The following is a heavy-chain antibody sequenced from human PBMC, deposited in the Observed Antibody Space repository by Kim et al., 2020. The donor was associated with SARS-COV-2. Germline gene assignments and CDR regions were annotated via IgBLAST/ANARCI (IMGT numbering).Heavy chain of an antibody. CDR3: AASYCSSTSCYASTYFYYYGMDV. CDR2: IIPIFGTA. V-gene: IGHV1-69*13. D-gene: IGHD2-2*01. Sequence: SVKVSCKASGGTFSSYAISWVRQAPGQGLEWMGGIIPIFGTANYAQKFQGRVTITADESTSTAYMELSSLRSEDTAVYYCAASYCSSTSCYASTYFYYYGMDVWGQGTTVTVSS. CDR1: GGTFSSYA. J-gene: IGHJ6*02.